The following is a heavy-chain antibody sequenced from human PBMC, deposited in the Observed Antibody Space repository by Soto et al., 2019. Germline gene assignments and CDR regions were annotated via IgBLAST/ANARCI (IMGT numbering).Heavy chain of an antibody. CDR1: DGSSSSGDYY. Sequence: TLSLTCSVADGSSSSGDYYWSRNRQPPGKGLEWFGYIYYSGSTYYNPSLKSRVTISVDTSKNQFSLKLSSVTAADTAVYYCARARSALRYFDWLLSGPYYFDYWGQGTLVSVSP. CDR2: IYYSGST. CDR3: ARARSALRYFDWLLSGPYYFDY. J-gene: IGHJ4*02. D-gene: IGHD3-9*01. V-gene: IGHV4-30-4*01.